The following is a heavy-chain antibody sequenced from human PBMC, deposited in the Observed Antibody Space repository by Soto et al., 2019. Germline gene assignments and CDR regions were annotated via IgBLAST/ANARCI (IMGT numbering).Heavy chain of an antibody. CDR1: GGSISSYY. CDR3: ARDLSGSYYDDAFDI. D-gene: IGHD1-26*01. V-gene: IGHV4-59*01. J-gene: IGHJ3*02. CDR2: IYYSGST. Sequence: PSETLSLTCTVSGGSISSYYWGWIRQPPGKGLEWIGYIYYSGSTNYNPSLKSRVTISVDTSKNQFSLKLSSVTAADTAVYYCARDLSGSYYDDAFDIWGQGTMVTVSS.